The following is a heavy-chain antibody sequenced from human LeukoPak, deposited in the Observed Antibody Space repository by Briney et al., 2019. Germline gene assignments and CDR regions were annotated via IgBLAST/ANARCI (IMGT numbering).Heavy chain of an antibody. J-gene: IGHJ4*02. CDR1: GGSISSYY. Sequence: SETLSLTCTVSGGSISSYYWSWIRQPPGKGLEWIGYIYYSGSTNYNPSLKSRVTISVGTSKNQFSLKLSSVTAADTAVYYCARESLYDSSGYPTGYFDYWGQGTLVTVSS. V-gene: IGHV4-59*01. D-gene: IGHD3-22*01. CDR2: IYYSGST. CDR3: ARESLYDSSGYPTGYFDY.